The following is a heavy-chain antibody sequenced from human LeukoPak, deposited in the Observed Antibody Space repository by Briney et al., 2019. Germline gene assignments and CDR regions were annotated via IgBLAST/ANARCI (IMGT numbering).Heavy chain of an antibody. J-gene: IGHJ4*02. CDR3: AIRGYSYGYLSY. CDR2: INHSGST. V-gene: IGHV4-34*01. Sequence: SETLSLTCAVYGGSFSGYYWSWIRQPPGKGLEWIGEINHSGSTNYNPSLKSRVTISVDTSNNQFSLKLSSVTAADTAVYYCAIRGYSYGYLSYWGQGTLVTVSS. D-gene: IGHD5-18*01. CDR1: GGSFSGYY.